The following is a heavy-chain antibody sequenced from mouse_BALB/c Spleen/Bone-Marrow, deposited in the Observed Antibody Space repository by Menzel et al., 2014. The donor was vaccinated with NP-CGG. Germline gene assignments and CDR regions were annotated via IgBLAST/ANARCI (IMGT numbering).Heavy chain of an antibody. V-gene: IGHV5-6-3*01. CDR1: GFTFSSYG. CDR2: INSDGGST. D-gene: IGHD1-2*01. Sequence: EVKLVESGGGLVQPGGPLKLSCAASGFTFSSYGMSWVRPTPDKRLELVANINSDGGSTYYSDSVKGRFTISRDDAKNTLNLQMSSLKSEDTAMYYCSRGVDHYSWFAYWGQVLWSLSLQ. CDR3: SRGVDHYSWFAY. J-gene: IGHJ3*01.